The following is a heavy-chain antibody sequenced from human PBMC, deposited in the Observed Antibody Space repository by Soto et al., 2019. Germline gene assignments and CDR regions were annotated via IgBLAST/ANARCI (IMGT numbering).Heavy chain of an antibody. CDR3: AREGYYDYDSSGYYPTGDY. Sequence: EVQLVESGGGLVQPGGSLRLSCAASGFTFSSYSMNWVRQAPGKGLEWVSYISSSSSTIYYADSVKGRFTISRDNAKNSLYLPMNSLRDENTAVYYCAREGYYDYDSSGYYPTGDYWGQGTLVTVSS. V-gene: IGHV3-48*02. D-gene: IGHD3-22*01. CDR2: ISSSSSTI. CDR1: GFTFSSYS. J-gene: IGHJ4*02.